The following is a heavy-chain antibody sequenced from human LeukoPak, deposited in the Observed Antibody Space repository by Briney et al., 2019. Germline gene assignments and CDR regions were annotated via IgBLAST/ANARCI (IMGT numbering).Heavy chain of an antibody. CDR1: GDSVSVIMAA. CDR3: ARDAGGSMVRGVPNWFDP. Sequence: SRTLRLTSAISGDSVSVIMAAWGWARHSPSRGLGWLGRAYYGSKGFNDYAVSVKSRIPVNPDTSKNQFSLQLNSVTPEDTAMYYCARDAGGSMVRGVPNWFDPWGEGTLLTVSS. J-gene: IGHJ5*02. V-gene: IGHV6-1*01. CDR2: AYYGSKGFN. D-gene: IGHD3-10*01.